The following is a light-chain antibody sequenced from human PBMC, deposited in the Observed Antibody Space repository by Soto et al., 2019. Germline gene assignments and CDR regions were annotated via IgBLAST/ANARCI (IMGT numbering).Light chain of an antibody. CDR2: STN. CDR3: ALYLGSGISV. J-gene: IGLJ2*01. V-gene: IGLV8-61*01. Sequence: QTVVTKEPSFSVSPGGTFTLTCGFNSGSDSSSSHHSWYQQTPGQAPRTLIYSTNTRSSGVPDRFSGSILGNKAALTITGAQADDESDYYCALYLGSGISVFGGGTKLTVL. CDR1: SGSDSSSSH.